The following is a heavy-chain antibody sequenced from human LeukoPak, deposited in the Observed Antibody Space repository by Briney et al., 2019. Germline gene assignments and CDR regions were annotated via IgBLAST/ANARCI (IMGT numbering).Heavy chain of an antibody. Sequence: GGSLRLSCAASGFSFSSYWMHWVRQAPGKGLEWVSVIYSGGSTYYADSVKGRFTIPRDNSKNTLYLQMNSLRAEDTAVYYCARGSCSGGSCYSGWGQGTLVTVSS. CDR1: GFSFSSYW. V-gene: IGHV3-53*01. CDR2: IYSGGST. CDR3: ARGSCSGGSCYSG. D-gene: IGHD2-15*01. J-gene: IGHJ4*02.